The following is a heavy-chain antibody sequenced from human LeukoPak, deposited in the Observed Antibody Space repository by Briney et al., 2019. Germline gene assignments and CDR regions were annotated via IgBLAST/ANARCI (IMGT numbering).Heavy chain of an antibody. V-gene: IGHV4-59*11. CDR2: IYYSGST. CDR1: GGSISSHY. Sequence: SETLSLTCTVSGGSISSHYWSWIRQPPGKGLEGIGYIYYSGSTNYNPSLKSRVTISVDTSKNRFSLKLSSVTAADTAVYYCARYYYDSSGYYIDGHFDYWGQGTLVTVSS. D-gene: IGHD3-22*01. J-gene: IGHJ4*02. CDR3: ARYYYDSSGYYIDGHFDY.